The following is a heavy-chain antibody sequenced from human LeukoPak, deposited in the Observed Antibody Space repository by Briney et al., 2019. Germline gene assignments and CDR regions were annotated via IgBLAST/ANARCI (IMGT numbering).Heavy chain of an antibody. J-gene: IGHJ4*02. CDR2: IKSKTDGGIT. D-gene: IGHD1-1*01. V-gene: IGHV3-15*01. CDR3: TTDSPLAAFDY. Sequence: GGSLRLSCEASGFTFSAYAMTWVRQAPGKGLEWVGRIKSKTDGGITDYAAPVKGRFTISRDDSKNTLYLQMNSLKTEDTAVYYCTTDSPLAAFDYWGQGTLVTVSS. CDR1: GFTFSAYA.